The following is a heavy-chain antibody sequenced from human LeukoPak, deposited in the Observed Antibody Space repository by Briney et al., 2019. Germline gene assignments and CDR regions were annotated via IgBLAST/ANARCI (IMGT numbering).Heavy chain of an antibody. Sequence: SETLSLTCTVSGGSISSHYWSWIRQPPGKGLEWIGYIYYSGSTNYNPSLKSRATISVDTSKNQFSLKLSSVTAADTAVYYCARVGVGATGDYWGQGALVTVSS. CDR2: IYYSGST. J-gene: IGHJ4*02. CDR1: GGSISSHY. D-gene: IGHD1-26*01. CDR3: ARVGVGATGDY. V-gene: IGHV4-59*11.